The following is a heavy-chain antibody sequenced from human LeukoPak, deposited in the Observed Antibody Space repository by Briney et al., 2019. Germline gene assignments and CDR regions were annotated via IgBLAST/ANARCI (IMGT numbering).Heavy chain of an antibody. Sequence: SETLSLTCTVSGGSFSIYYWSWIRQPAGKGLEYIGRIYTSGSTNYNPSLKSRVTMSVDTSNNQFSLKLSSVTAADTAVYYCARGPTTVTRAFDYWGQGTLVTVSS. D-gene: IGHD4-17*01. CDR2: IYTSGST. J-gene: IGHJ4*02. V-gene: IGHV4-4*07. CDR3: ARGPTTVTRAFDY. CDR1: GGSFSIYY.